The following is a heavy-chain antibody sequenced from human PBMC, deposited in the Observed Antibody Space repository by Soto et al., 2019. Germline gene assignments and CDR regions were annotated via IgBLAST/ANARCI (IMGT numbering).Heavy chain of an antibody. CDR3: ARHSTSAPKDY. D-gene: IGHD3-10*01. V-gene: IGHV5-51*01. CDR2: IYPGDSDT. J-gene: IGHJ4*01. CDR1: VYSFTTYW. Sequence: PGESLKISCKVSVYSFTTYWIAWARQMPGKGLEWVGIIYPGDSDTRYSPSFEGHVTISVDKSISTAFLQWNSLKASDNAIYYCARHSTSAPKDYWGQGTLVTAPQ.